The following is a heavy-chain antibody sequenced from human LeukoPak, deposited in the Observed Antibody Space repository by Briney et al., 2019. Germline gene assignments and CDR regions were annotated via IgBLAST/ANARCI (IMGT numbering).Heavy chain of an antibody. V-gene: IGHV4-38-2*02. CDR1: GYSINSGYH. Sequence: SETLSLTCIVSGYSINSGYHWGWIRQPPGKGLEWIGSIYHSGSTYYNPSLKSRVTISIDTSKNQFSLKLSSVSATDTAVYYCARHYLYDTSGDGTYYFDYWGQGTLVTVSS. CDR3: ARHYLYDTSGDGTYYFDY. CDR2: IYHSGST. D-gene: IGHD3-22*01. J-gene: IGHJ4*02.